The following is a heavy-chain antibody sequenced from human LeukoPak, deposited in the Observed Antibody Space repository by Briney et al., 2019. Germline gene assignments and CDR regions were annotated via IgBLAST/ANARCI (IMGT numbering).Heavy chain of an antibody. D-gene: IGHD6-19*01. CDR2: ISAYNGNT. Sequence: ASVKVSCKASGYTFTSYGISWVRQAPGQGLEWMGWISAYNGNTNYAQKLQGRVTMTTDTSTSTAYMELRSLRSDDTAVYYCARGGLSGWYYYYYYMDVWGKGTTVTISS. V-gene: IGHV1-18*01. CDR3: ARGGLSGWYYYYYYMDV. CDR1: GYTFTSYG. J-gene: IGHJ6*03.